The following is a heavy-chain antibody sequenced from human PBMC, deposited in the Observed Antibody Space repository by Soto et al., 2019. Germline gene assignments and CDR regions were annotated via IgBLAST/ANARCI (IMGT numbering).Heavy chain of an antibody. J-gene: IGHJ4*02. Sequence: ASVRVSCKASGYTLTSYGISWVRQAPGQGLEWMGWISAYNGNTNYAQKLQGRVTMTTDTSTSTAYMELRSLRADDTAVYYCAKDSTESGYSVSYWGQGTLVTVSS. CDR1: GYTLTSYG. CDR2: ISAYNGNT. D-gene: IGHD5-12*01. V-gene: IGHV1-18*01. CDR3: AKDSTESGYSVSY.